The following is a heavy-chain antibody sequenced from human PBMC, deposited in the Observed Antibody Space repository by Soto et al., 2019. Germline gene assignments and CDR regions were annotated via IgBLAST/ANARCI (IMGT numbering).Heavy chain of an antibody. CDR3: ARGPDGPIIVMVPFDY. J-gene: IGHJ4*02. CDR1: GGTFSNYF. D-gene: IGHD3-22*01. CDR2: IIPVFGTP. Sequence: QVQLVQSGAEVKKPGSSVKVSCKSSGGTFSNYFISWVRQAPGQGLEWVGGIIPVFGTPNYAQRFQGRVTITADESTGTTYMELSSLRSEDTAVYYCARGPDGPIIVMVPFDYWGQGTPVTVSS. V-gene: IGHV1-69*01.